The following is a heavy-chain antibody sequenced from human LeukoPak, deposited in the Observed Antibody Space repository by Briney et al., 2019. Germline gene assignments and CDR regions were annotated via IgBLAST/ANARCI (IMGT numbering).Heavy chain of an antibody. CDR2: IWYDGSNK. D-gene: IGHD3-9*01. CDR3: ARGSPYYDILTGYTFDY. CDR1: GFTFSSYG. Sequence: GRSLRLSCAASGFTFSSYGMHWVRQAPGKGLEWVAVIWYDGSNKYYGDSVKGRFTISRDNSKNTLYLQMNSLRAEDTAVYYCARGSPYYDILTGYTFDYWGQGTLVTVSS. J-gene: IGHJ4*02. V-gene: IGHV3-33*01.